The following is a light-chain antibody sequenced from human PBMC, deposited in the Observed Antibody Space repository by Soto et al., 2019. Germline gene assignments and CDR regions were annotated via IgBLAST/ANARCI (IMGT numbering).Light chain of an antibody. V-gene: IGKV3-15*01. J-gene: IGKJ5*01. CDR1: QSVSNN. CDR3: QQYNNWPPFT. CDR2: GAS. Sequence: PGERATLSCRASQSVSNNLAWYQQKPGQAPSLLIYGASTRATGIPARFSGSGSGTEFTLTISSLQSEDFAVYYCQQYNNWPPFTFGHGTRLEIK.